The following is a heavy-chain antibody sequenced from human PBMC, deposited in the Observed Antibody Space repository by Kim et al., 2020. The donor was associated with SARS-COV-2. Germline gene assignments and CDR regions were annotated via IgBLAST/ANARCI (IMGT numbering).Heavy chain of an antibody. Sequence: ASVKVSCKASGYTFTSYDINWVRQATGQGLEWMGWMNPNSGNTGYAQKFQGRVTMTRNTSISTAYMELSSLRSEDTAVYYCARNNYYGSGSYYNDYYYGMDVWGQGPTVPVSS. CDR3: ARNNYYGSGSYYNDYYYGMDV. D-gene: IGHD3-10*01. CDR1: GYTFTSYD. V-gene: IGHV1-8*01. CDR2: MNPNSGNT. J-gene: IGHJ6*02.